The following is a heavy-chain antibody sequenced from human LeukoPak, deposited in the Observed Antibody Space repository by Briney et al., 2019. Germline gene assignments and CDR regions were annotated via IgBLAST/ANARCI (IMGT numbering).Heavy chain of an antibody. CDR2: INPNSGGT. CDR1: GYTFTSYD. CDR3: ASIVGATN. J-gene: IGHJ4*02. D-gene: IGHD1-26*01. Sequence: ASVKVSCKASGYTFTSYDINWVRQATGQGLEWMGWINPNSGGTNYAQKFQGRVTMTRDTSISTAYMELSRLRSDDTAVYYCASIVGATNWGQGTLVTVSS. V-gene: IGHV1-2*02.